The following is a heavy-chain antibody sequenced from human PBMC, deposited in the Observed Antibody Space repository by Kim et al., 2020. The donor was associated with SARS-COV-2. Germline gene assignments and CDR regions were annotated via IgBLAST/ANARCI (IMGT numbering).Heavy chain of an antibody. CDR3: ARGGGYCSGGSCYPFDY. V-gene: IGHV1-2*02. D-gene: IGHD2-15*01. CDR2: IHPNSGGT. CDR1: GYTFTGYY. J-gene: IGHJ4*02. Sequence: ASVKVSCKASGYTFTGYYMHWVRQAPGQGLEWMGWIHPNSGGTNYAQKFQGRVTMTRDTSISTAYMELSRLRSDDTAVYYCARGGGYCSGGSCYPFDYWGQGTLVTVSS.